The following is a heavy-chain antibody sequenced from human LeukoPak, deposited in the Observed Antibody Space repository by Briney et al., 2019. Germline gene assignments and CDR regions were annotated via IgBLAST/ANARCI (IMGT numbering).Heavy chain of an antibody. CDR1: GFTFSSSG. CDR2: ITDSGGST. CDR3: AKSRGYLDY. Sequence: GGSLRLSCVASGFTFSSSGMIWARQAGGKGLEWVAGITDSGGSTSYADSVKGRLTISRDNSKNTLYLQMNSLRVEDSAVYFCAKSRGYLDYWGQGTLVTVSS. D-gene: IGHD3-10*01. J-gene: IGHJ4*02. V-gene: IGHV3-23*01.